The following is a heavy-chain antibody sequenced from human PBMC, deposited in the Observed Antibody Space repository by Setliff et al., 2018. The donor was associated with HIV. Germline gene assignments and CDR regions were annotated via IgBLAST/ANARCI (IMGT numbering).Heavy chain of an antibody. CDR3: ARVAKNSGGYSGDY. J-gene: IGHJ4*02. D-gene: IGHD1-26*01. Sequence: GGSLRLSCAASGFTFSSYSMNWVRQAPGKGLEGVSYISSSSSSIYHADSVKGRFTISRDNAKNSLYLQMNSLRAEDTAVYYCARVAKNSGGYSGDYWGQGTLVTVSS. CDR2: ISSSSSSI. V-gene: IGHV3-48*04. CDR1: GFTFSSYS.